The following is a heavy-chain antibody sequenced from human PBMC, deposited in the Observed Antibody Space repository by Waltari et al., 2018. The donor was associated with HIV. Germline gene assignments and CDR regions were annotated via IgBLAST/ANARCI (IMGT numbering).Heavy chain of an antibody. CDR2: IYNSGST. CDR3: AKDASGTYFNWFDP. V-gene: IGHV4-59*01. D-gene: IGHD3-22*01. Sequence: IRQSPGKGLEWIGHIYNSGSTNYNPSLKSRVSISVDTSKNQFFLNLKSVTAADTAVYYCAKDASGTYFNWFDPWGQGILVTVSS. J-gene: IGHJ5*02.